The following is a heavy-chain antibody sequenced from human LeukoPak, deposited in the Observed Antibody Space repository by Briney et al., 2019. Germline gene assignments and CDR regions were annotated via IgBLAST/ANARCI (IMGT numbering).Heavy chain of an antibody. CDR3: ATKFYGDYGFSYYYYMDV. CDR1: GFTFSDYY. D-gene: IGHD4-17*01. CDR2: ISSSGSTI. V-gene: IGHV3-11*04. J-gene: IGHJ6*03. Sequence: GGSLRLSCAASGFTFSDYYMSWIRQAPGKGLEWVSYISSSGSTIYYADSVKGRFTISRDNAKNSLYLQMNSLRAEDTAVYYCATKFYGDYGFSYYYYMDVWGKGTTVTVSS.